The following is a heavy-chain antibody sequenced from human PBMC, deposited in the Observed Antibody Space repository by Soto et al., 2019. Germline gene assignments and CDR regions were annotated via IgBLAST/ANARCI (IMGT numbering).Heavy chain of an antibody. V-gene: IGHV4-59*12. CDR1: GSSIIGYY. CDR2: IHYSGSA. J-gene: IGHJ5*02. CDR3: ARGVGASGLKWFDP. Sequence: KTSETLSLTCTFSGSSIIGYYWTWIRQSPERGLEWIGYIHYSGSANYNPSLNSRLTMSVDRSKSQFSMKLASVTAADTAVYYCARGVGASGLKWFDPWGQGTLVTVSS. D-gene: IGHD2-15*01.